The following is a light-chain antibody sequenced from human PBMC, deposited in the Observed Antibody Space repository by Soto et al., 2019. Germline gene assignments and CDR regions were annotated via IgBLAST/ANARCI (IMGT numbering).Light chain of an antibody. CDR1: SSDVGGYIY. CDR2: EVS. V-gene: IGLV2-14*01. J-gene: IGLJ1*01. Sequence: QSALTQPASVSGSPGQSITISCTGTSSDVGGYIYVSWYQHHPGKAPKLMIYEVSNRPSGVSNRFSGSKSGNTASLTISGLQAEDEADYYCSSYASRSTHVFGTGTKLTVL. CDR3: SSYASRSTHV.